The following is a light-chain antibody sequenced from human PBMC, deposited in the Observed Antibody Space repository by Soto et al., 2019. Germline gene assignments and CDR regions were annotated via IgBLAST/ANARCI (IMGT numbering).Light chain of an antibody. CDR2: DAS. CDR1: QSVSSY. Sequence: ENVLTQSPATLSLSPGERATLSCRASQSVSSYLAWYQQKPGQGPRLLIYDASNRATGIPARFSGSGSGTDFTLIISSLEPEDFAVYYCQQGNNWPLTFGGGTKVEIK. J-gene: IGKJ4*01. CDR3: QQGNNWPLT. V-gene: IGKV3-11*01.